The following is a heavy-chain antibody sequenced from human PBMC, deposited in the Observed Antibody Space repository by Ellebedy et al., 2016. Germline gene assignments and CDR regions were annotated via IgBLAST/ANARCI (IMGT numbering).Heavy chain of an antibody. Sequence: ASVKVSXXASGYTFTGYYMHWVRQAPGQGLEWMGWINPNSGGTKYAQKFQGRVTMTRDTSISTAYMDLSRLTSDDTAVYYCARDNSGPTWGRDRGVYWGQGTLVAVSS. D-gene: IGHD5-12*01. CDR2: INPNSGGT. J-gene: IGHJ4*02. CDR1: GYTFTGYY. V-gene: IGHV1-2*02. CDR3: ARDNSGPTWGRDRGVY.